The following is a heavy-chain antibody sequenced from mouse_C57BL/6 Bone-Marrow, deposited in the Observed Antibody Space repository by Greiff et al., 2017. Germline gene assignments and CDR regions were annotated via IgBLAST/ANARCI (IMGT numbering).Heavy chain of an antibody. J-gene: IGHJ2*01. Sequence: QVQLQQSGAELARPGASVKMSCKASGYTFTSYTMHWVKQRPGQGLEWIGYINPSSGYTKYNQKFKDKATLTADKSSSTAYMQLSSLTSEDSAVYDCARSLPTVVASDDWGQGTTLTVSS. V-gene: IGHV1-4*01. CDR3: ARSLPTVVASDD. CDR2: INPSSGYT. D-gene: IGHD1-1*01. CDR1: GYTFTSYT.